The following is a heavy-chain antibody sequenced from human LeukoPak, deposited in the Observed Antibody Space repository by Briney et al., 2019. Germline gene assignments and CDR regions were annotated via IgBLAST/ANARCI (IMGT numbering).Heavy chain of an antibody. CDR2: IKPDGTTK. J-gene: IGHJ6*02. CDR3: AKGLHGGVGYGVDV. V-gene: IGHV3-7*03. D-gene: IGHD3-16*01. CDR1: VFPFSSYS. Sequence: GGSLRLSCAASVFPFSSYSMTWVRQAPGKGLEGVANIKPDGTTKFYVDSVKGRFTISRDNSKNTLYLQMKNLRVGHTAVYYCAKGLHGGVGYGVDVWGQGTTVSVSS.